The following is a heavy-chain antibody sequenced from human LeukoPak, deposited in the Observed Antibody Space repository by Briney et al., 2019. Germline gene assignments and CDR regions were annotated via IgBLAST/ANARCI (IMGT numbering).Heavy chain of an antibody. CDR3: AREYCSSTSCYRTGDDFDY. D-gene: IGHD2-2*02. CDR2: VSAYNGNT. J-gene: IGHJ4*02. V-gene: IGHV1-18*01. CDR1: GYTITSYG. Sequence: GASVKVSCKASGYTITSYGISWVRQAPGQGLEWMGWVSAYNGNTNYAHKLQGRVTMTTDTSTSTAYMELRSLRSDDTAVYYCAREYCSSTSCYRTGDDFDYWGQGTLVTVSS.